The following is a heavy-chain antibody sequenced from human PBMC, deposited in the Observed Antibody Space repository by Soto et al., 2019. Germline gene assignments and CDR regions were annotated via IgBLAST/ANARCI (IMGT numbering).Heavy chain of an antibody. CDR2: INPIFGTA. V-gene: IGHV1-69*13. CDR3: ARGGVGATVDY. D-gene: IGHD1-26*01. CDR1: GGTFSSYA. J-gene: IGHJ4*02. Sequence: ASVKVSCKASGGTFSSYAISWVRQAPGQGLEWMGGINPIFGTANYAQKFQGRVTITADESTSTAYMELSSLRSEDTAVYYCARGGVGATVDYWGQGTLVTVSS.